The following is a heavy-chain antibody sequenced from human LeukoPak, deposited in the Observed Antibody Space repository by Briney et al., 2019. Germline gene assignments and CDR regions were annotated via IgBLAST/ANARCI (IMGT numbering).Heavy chain of an antibody. J-gene: IGHJ4*02. CDR3: ARDGGYSGFDADC. V-gene: IGHV3-48*01. Sequence: GGSLRLSCAASGCTFRTYSMKWVRQAPGKGLEWVSYISDSSAMYYADSVRGRFTISRENDKNSLFLQMNSLRAEDTAVYYCARDGGYSGFDADCWGQGTLVTVSS. D-gene: IGHD5-12*01. CDR1: GCTFRTYS. CDR2: ISDSSAM.